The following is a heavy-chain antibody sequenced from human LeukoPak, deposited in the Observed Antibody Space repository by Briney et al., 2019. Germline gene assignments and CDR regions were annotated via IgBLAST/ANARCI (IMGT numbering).Heavy chain of an antibody. CDR1: GYTFTVYY. J-gene: IGHJ4*02. CDR3: SRDSGYCSGGSCWYFDF. V-gene: IGHV1-2*02. D-gene: IGHD2-15*01. Sequence: GASVKVSCKASGYTFTVYYIHWLRQAPGQGLEWMGWINPNSGGTNYAQKFQGRVTMTRDTSMSTAYMELSGLRSDDTAVYYCSRDSGYCSGGSCWYFDFWGQGTLVTVSA. CDR2: INPNSGGT.